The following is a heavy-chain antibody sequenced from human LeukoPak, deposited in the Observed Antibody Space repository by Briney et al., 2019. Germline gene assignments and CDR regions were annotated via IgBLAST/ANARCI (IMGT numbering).Heavy chain of an antibody. J-gene: IGHJ4*02. CDR1: GVSISSGGYY. CDR3: ARADYGGNGGAWGQLDY. V-gene: IGHV4-31*03. Sequence: PSETLSLTCTVSGVSISSGGYYWSWIRQHPGKGLEWIGYIYYSGSTYYNPSLKSRVTISVDTSKNQFSLKLSSVTAADTAVYYCARADYGGNGGAWGQLDYWGQGTLVTVSS. CDR2: IYYSGST. D-gene: IGHD4-23*01.